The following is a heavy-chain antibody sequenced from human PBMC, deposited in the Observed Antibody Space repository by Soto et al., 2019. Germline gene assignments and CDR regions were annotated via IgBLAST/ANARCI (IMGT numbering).Heavy chain of an antibody. CDR1: GYTFTSYG. CDR3: ARDMIVGQWLVPDNWFDP. J-gene: IGHJ5*02. V-gene: IGHV1-18*01. D-gene: IGHD6-19*01. Sequence: ASVKVSCKASGYTFTSYGISWVRQAPGQGLEWMGWISAYNGNTNYAQKPQGRVTMTTDTSTSTAYMELRSLRSDDTAVYYCARDMIVGQWLVPDNWFDPWGQGTLVTVSS. CDR2: ISAYNGNT.